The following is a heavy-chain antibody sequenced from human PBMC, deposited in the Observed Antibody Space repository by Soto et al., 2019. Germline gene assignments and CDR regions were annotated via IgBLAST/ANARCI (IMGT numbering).Heavy chain of an antibody. CDR2: MNPNSGNT. J-gene: IGHJ6*02. CDR3: AREMTTRGMDV. CDR1: GYTFTSYD. D-gene: IGHD1-1*01. V-gene: IGHV1-8*01. Sequence: QVQLVQSGAEVKKPGASVKVSCKASGYTFTSYDINWVRQATGQGLEWMGRMNPNSGNTGYAQKLQGRVTLARTTSISTAYMELSSLRSEDTAVYYCAREMTTRGMDVCGQGTTVTVSS.